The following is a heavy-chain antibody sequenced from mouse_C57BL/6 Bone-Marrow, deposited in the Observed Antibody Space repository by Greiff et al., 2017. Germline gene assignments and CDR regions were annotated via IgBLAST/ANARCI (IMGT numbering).Heavy chain of an antibody. Sequence: QVQLKQPGAELVRPGTSVKLSCKASGYTFTRYWMHWVKQRPGQGLEWIGVIDPSDSYNNYNQKFKGKGTLTVDTSSSTAYMQLSSLTSEYSAVYYCARLGYYGVWYFDVWGTGTTVTVSS. J-gene: IGHJ1*03. D-gene: IGHD1-2*01. CDR2: IDPSDSYN. CDR3: ARLGYYGVWYFDV. CDR1: GYTFTRYW. V-gene: IGHV1-59*01.